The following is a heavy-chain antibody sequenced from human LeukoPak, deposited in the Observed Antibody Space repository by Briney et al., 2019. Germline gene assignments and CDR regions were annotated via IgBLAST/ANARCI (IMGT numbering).Heavy chain of an antibody. CDR3: ARDSAPRWELQGDAFDI. CDR2: ISAYNGNT. Sequence: GASVKVSCKASGYTFTSYGISWVRQAPGQGLEWMGWISAYNGNTNYAQKLQGRVTMTTDTSTSTAYMELRSLRSDDTAVYYCARDSAPRWELQGDAFDIWGQGTMVTVSS. CDR1: GYTFTSYG. D-gene: IGHD1-26*01. V-gene: IGHV1-18*01. J-gene: IGHJ3*02.